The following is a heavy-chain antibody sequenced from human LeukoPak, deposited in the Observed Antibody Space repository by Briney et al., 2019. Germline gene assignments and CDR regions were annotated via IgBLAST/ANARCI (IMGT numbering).Heavy chain of an antibody. V-gene: IGHV4-39*07. J-gene: IGHJ3*02. D-gene: IGHD6-6*01. CDR2: IYYSGST. CDR3: ARDSSSLKTRRDAFDI. Sequence: SETLSLTCTVSGGSISSSSYYWGWLRQPPGKGLEWLGSIYYSGSTYYNPSLKSRVTISVDTSKNQFSLKLSSVTAADTAVYYCARDSSSLKTRRDAFDIWGQGTMVTVSS. CDR1: GGSISSSSYY.